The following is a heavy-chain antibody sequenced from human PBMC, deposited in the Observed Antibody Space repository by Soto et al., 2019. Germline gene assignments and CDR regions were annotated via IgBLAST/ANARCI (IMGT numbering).Heavy chain of an antibody. J-gene: IGHJ6*02. CDR1: GGSFVGYY. CDR2: INHSGST. D-gene: IGHD4-4*01. CDR3: ARGYLTTVTTYYYYGMDV. V-gene: IGHV4-34*01. Sequence: AETLSLTCAVYGGSFVGYYCICVRHPPWKWLEWIVEINHSGSTNYNPSLKSRVTISVDTSRNQFSLKLSSVTAADTAVYYCARGYLTTVTTYYYYGMDVWGQGTTVTVS.